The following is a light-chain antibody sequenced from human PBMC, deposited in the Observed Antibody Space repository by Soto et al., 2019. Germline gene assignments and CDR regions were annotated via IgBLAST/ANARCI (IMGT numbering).Light chain of an antibody. V-gene: IGKV1-39*01. CDR1: QTISNY. CDR3: QQGYSTPR. CDR2: AAS. Sequence: DIQMTQSPSSLSASVGDRVSITCRASQTISNYLNWYQQKPGKAPKLLIYAASTLQSGVPSRFSGSGSGTDFTLTISSLQPEDFATYYCQQGYSTPRFGQGTRLEIK. J-gene: IGKJ2*01.